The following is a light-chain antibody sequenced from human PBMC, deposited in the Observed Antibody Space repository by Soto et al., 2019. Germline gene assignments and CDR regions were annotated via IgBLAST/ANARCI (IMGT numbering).Light chain of an antibody. CDR1: QSVSSY. J-gene: IGKJ5*01. V-gene: IGKV3-11*01. CDR2: DAS. Sequence: EIVLTQSPATLSLSPGERATLSCRASQSVSSYLAWYQQKPGQAPRLLIYDASNRATGIPARFSGSGSGTDFTLTISSLEPEDFAVYYCQQRSNXPPNTFGQGXRLEIK. CDR3: QQRSNXPPNT.